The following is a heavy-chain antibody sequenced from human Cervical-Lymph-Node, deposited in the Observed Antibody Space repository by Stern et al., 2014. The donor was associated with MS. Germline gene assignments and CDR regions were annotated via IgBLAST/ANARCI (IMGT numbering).Heavy chain of an antibody. CDR1: GYTFIDYY. V-gene: IGHV1-2*06. J-gene: IGHJ4*02. CDR3: ARDRDGSGNNYYLYYFDF. CDR2: INPYTGGT. D-gene: IGHD3-10*01. Sequence: QLVQSGAEAKKPGASVKVSCEASGYTFIDYYIDWVRQAPGQGLEWMGRINPYTGGTDYAQKFQGRISMTRDTDISTAYMELTRLTSDDTAVYFCARDRDGSGNNYYLYYFDFWGQGTLVTVSS.